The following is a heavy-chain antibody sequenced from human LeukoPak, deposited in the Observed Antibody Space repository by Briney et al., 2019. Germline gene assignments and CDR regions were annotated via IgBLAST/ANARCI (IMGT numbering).Heavy chain of an antibody. D-gene: IGHD3-10*01. CDR3: ARVQFGGRDAFDI. Sequence: GGSLRLSCEASGFTFSSYEMNWVRQAPGKGLEWVSYISSSGSTIYYADSVKGRFTISRDNAKNSLYLQMNSLRAEDTAVYYCARVQFGGRDAFDIWGQGTMVTVSS. CDR2: ISSSGSTI. CDR1: GFTFSSYE. V-gene: IGHV3-48*03. J-gene: IGHJ3*02.